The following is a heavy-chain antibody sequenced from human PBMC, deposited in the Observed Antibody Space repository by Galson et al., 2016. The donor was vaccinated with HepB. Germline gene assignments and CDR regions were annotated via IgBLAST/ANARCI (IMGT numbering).Heavy chain of an antibody. CDR3: ARAPECTGGCYDNWLDP. D-gene: IGHD2-8*02. Sequence: SLRLSCAASGFYISRSYMAWVRQAPGKGLEWVSVMYTAGHTYYADSVRGRFTISRDNPKNILSLQMNSLRVEDTAVYYCARAPECTGGCYDNWLDPWGQGTLVTVSS. CDR1: GFYISRSY. V-gene: IGHV3-53*01. CDR2: MYTAGHT. J-gene: IGHJ5*02.